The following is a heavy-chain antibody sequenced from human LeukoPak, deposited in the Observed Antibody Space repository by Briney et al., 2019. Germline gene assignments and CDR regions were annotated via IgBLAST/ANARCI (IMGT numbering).Heavy chain of an antibody. CDR3: AELGITMIGGV. CDR1: GFTFSSYE. V-gene: IGHV3-48*03. J-gene: IGHJ6*04. Sequence: QPGGSLRLSCAASGFTFSSYEMNWVRQAPGKGLEWVSYISSSGSTIYYADSVKGRFTISRDNAKNSLYLQMDSLRAEDTAVYYCAELGITMIGGVWGKGTTVTISS. CDR2: ISSSGSTI. D-gene: IGHD3-10*02.